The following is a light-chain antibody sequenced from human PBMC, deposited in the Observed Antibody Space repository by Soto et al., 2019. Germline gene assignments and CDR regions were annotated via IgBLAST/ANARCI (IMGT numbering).Light chain of an antibody. Sequence: DIQMTQFPSSLSASVGDRVTITCRASQTIGIDLNWYQQKPGKVPTLLISATSTLQSGVPSRFVGGGSGTDFSRTISSLQPEDFATYYCQQSHSTPTFGGGTKVEIK. CDR1: QTIGID. CDR2: ATS. CDR3: QQSHSTPT. J-gene: IGKJ4*01. V-gene: IGKV1-39*01.